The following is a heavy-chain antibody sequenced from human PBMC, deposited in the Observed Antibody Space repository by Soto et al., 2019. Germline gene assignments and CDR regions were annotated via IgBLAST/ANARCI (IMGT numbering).Heavy chain of an antibody. CDR1: GGSISSGGYS. J-gene: IGHJ5*02. Sequence: SETLSLTCAVSGGSISSGGYSWSWIRQPPGKGLEWIGYIYHSGSTYYNPSLKSRVTISVDRSKNQFSLKLSSVTAADTAVYYCARAYGDYVDWFDPWGQGTLVTVSS. CDR3: ARAYGDYVDWFDP. D-gene: IGHD4-17*01. V-gene: IGHV4-30-2*01. CDR2: IYHSGST.